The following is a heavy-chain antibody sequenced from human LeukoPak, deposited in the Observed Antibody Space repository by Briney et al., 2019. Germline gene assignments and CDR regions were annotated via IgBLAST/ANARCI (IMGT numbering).Heavy chain of an antibody. CDR2: INTYNGNT. CDR3: ARLAVGSSWFHDY. J-gene: IGHJ4*02. D-gene: IGHD6-13*01. V-gene: IGHV1-18*01. Sequence: GASVKVSCKASGYTLNTYEIAWVRQAPGQGLEWMGWINTYNGNTNYAQKVQGRVTMTTDTSTSTGYMELRNLRSDDTAVYYCARLAVGSSWFHDYWGQGTLVTVSS. CDR1: GYTLNTYE.